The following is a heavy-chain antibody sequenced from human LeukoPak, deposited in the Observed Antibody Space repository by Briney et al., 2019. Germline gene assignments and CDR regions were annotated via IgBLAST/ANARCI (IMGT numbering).Heavy chain of an antibody. CDR1: GFTFSSYA. D-gene: IGHD3-16*01. CDR3: ARVGFLGGGAYYYYGMDV. J-gene: IGHJ6*02. Sequence: GGSLRLSCAASGFTFSSYAMHWVRQAPGKGLEWVAVISYDGSNKYYADSVKGRFTISRDNSKNTLYLQMNSLRAEDTAVYYCARVGFLGGGAYYYYGMDVWGQGTTVTVSS. CDR2: ISYDGSNK. V-gene: IGHV3-30-3*01.